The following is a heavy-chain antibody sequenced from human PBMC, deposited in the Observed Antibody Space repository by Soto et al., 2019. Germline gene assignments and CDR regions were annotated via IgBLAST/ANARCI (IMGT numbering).Heavy chain of an antibody. D-gene: IGHD2-2*01. CDR2: INPSGST. CDR3: ALAPAAHILH. CDR1: GGSLSAYY. V-gene: IGHV4-34*01. Sequence: SETLSLTCAVYGGSLSAYYWSWIRQPPGKGLEWIGEINPSGSTNYNPSLKSRVTISVDTSKNQFSLKLSSVTAADTAVYHCALAPAAHILHWGQGTLVTVSS. J-gene: IGHJ1*01.